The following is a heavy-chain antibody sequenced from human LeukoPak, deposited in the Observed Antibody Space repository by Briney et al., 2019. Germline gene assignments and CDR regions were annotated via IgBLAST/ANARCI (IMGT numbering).Heavy chain of an antibody. D-gene: IGHD3-9*01. V-gene: IGHV1-2*02. Sequence: ASVKVSCKASGYTFTGYYMHWVRQAPGQGLEWMGWINPNSGGTNYAQKFQGRVTMTRDTSISTVYMELSRLRSDDTAVYYCARDPVLRYFDWLDLEDNAFDIWGQGTMVTVSS. J-gene: IGHJ3*02. CDR2: INPNSGGT. CDR3: ARDPVLRYFDWLDLEDNAFDI. CDR1: GYTFTGYY.